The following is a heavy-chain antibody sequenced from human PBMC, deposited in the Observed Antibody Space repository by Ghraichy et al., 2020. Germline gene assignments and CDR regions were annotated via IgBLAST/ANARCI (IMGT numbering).Heavy chain of an antibody. J-gene: IGHJ6*03. Sequence: GESLNISCEASGFTFSSYGMYWVRQAPGKGLQWVTFIRYDGNIKDYEDSVKGRFTVSRDNSKNTIYLHMNSLRVEDSAIYFCAKSLLGYIDAWGKGTTVTVSS. D-gene: IGHD1-26*01. CDR1: GFTFSSYG. V-gene: IGHV3-30*02. CDR2: IRYDGNIK. CDR3: AKSLLGYIDA.